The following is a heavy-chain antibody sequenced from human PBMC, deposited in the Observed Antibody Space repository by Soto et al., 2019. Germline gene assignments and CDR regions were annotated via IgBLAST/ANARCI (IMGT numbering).Heavy chain of an antibody. V-gene: IGHV3-74*03. J-gene: IGHJ4*02. CDR2: IDTYGADT. D-gene: IGHD1-7*01. CDR1: GFTVSSYA. Sequence: PGGSLRLSCAASGFTVSSYAMSWVRQAPGEGLVWISFIDTYGADTKYADSVKGRFTTSRDNAKNTLYLLMNSLRAEDTAVYYCVRGLGNSDYWGQGTLVTVSS. CDR3: VRGLGNSDY.